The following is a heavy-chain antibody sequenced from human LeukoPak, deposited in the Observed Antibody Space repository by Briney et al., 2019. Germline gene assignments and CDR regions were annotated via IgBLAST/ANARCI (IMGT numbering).Heavy chain of an antibody. CDR1: GFTFSSYW. V-gene: IGHV3-53*01. J-gene: IGHJ6*03. D-gene: IGHD4-23*01. CDR3: ARSAVVTGRYYYYYMDV. CDR2: IDSGGST. Sequence: PGGSLRLPCAASGFTFSSYWMSWVRQAPGKGLEWVSVIDSGGSTYYADSVKGRFTISRDNSRNTLYLQMNSLRAEDTAVYYCARSAVVTGRYYYYYMDVWGKGTTVSVSS.